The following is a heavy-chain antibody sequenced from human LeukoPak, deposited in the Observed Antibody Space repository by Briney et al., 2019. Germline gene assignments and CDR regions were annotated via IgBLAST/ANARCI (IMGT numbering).Heavy chain of an antibody. CDR3: AKPPIGCSGGSCYAGFDY. D-gene: IGHD2-15*01. V-gene: IGHV3-30*18. CDR1: GFTFSSYG. J-gene: IGHJ4*02. CDR2: ISYDGSNK. Sequence: GRSLRLSCAASGFTFSSYGMHWVRHAPGKGLEWVAVISYDGSNKYYADSVKGRFTISRDNSKNTLYLQMNSLRAEDTAVYYCAKPPIGCSGGSCYAGFDYWGQGTLVTVSS.